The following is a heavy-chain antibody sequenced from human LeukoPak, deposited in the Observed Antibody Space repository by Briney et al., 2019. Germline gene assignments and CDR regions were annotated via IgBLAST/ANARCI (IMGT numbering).Heavy chain of an antibody. CDR3: ARVGSSGWYPDNWFDP. J-gene: IGHJ5*02. CDR2: IYYSGST. D-gene: IGHD6-19*01. V-gene: IGHV4-39*07. Sequence: PSETLSLTCTVSGGSISSSSYYWGWIRQPPGKGLEWIGSIYYSGSTYYNPSLKSRVTISVDTSKNQFSLKLSSVTAADTAVYYCARVGSSGWYPDNWFDPWGQGTLVTVSS. CDR1: GGSISSSSYY.